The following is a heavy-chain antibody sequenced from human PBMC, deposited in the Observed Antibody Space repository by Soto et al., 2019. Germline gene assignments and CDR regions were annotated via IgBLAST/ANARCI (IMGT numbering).Heavy chain of an antibody. CDR1: GGSISSYY. D-gene: IGHD3-22*01. J-gene: IGHJ4*02. Sequence: QVQLQESGPGLVKPSETLSLTCTVSGGSISSYYWSCMRQPPGKGLEWIGYIFYSGSTNYNPSLKSRVTISVDTSKNQFSLKLSSVTAADTAVYYCARHRSFSYYYFDSWGQGTLVTVSS. CDR3: ARHRSFSYYYFDS. CDR2: IFYSGST. V-gene: IGHV4-59*01.